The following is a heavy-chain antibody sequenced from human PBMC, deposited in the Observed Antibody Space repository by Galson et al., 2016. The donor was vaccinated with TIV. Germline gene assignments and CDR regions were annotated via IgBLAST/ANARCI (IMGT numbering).Heavy chain of an antibody. D-gene: IGHD2-15*01. J-gene: IGHJ4*02. V-gene: IGHV3-48*03. Sequence: SLRLSCALSGSTLSMYEMNWVRQAPGKGLEWISYISSSASIISYEDSVQGRFGVSRDNAKNSLYLHMNSLRVEDTATYFCATEGGGGAPFDYWGQGTLVTVSA. CDR1: GSTLSMYE. CDR3: ATEGGGGAPFDY. CDR2: ISSSASII.